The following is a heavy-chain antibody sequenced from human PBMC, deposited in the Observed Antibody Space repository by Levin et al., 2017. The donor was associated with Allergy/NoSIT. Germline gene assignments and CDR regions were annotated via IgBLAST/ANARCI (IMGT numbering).Heavy chain of an antibody. Sequence: GESLKISCKASGYTFTSYDINWVRQATGQGLEWMGWMNPNSGNTGYAQKFQGRVTMTRNTSISTAYMELSSLRSEDTAVYYCARTCSGGRCYYYYDYMDVWGKGTTVTVSS. D-gene: IGHD2-15*01. CDR3: ARTCSGGRCYYYYDYMDV. CDR2: MNPNSGNT. J-gene: IGHJ6*03. CDR1: GYTFTSYD. V-gene: IGHV1-8*01.